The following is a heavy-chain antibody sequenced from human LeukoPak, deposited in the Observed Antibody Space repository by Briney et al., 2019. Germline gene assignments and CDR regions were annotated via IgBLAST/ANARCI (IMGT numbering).Heavy chain of an antibody. CDR3: AKERWLRFFDY. D-gene: IGHD5-12*01. J-gene: IGHJ4*02. CDR1: GSTYISYG. V-gene: IGHV3-30*18. Sequence: GGSLRLSCAASGSTYISYGMHWVRQAPGKGLEWVAVISYDGSNKYYADSVKGRFTISRDNSKNTLYLEMNSLRAEDTAVYYCAKERWLRFFDYWGQGTLVTVSS. CDR2: ISYDGSNK.